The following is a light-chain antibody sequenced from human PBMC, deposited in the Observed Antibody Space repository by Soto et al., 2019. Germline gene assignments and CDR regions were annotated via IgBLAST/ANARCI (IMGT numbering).Light chain of an antibody. CDR1: QSVRSN. Sequence: EIVMTQSPATLSVSAGERATLSCRARQSVRSNLAWYQQKPGQAPRLLIYDASTRATGIPARFSGSGSGTEFTLTISSLQSEDFGVYYCQQYNNWPPITFGQGTRLEIK. V-gene: IGKV3D-15*01. CDR2: DAS. J-gene: IGKJ5*01. CDR3: QQYNNWPPIT.